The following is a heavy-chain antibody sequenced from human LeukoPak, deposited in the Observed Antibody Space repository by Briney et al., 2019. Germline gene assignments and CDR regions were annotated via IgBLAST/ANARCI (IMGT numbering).Heavy chain of an antibody. CDR1: GFTFSNY. D-gene: IGHD3-10*01. J-gene: IGHJ4*02. CDR3: ARDQRVLGEYGSGSYGSDY. V-gene: IGHV3-66*01. CDR2: IYSGGST. Sequence: PGGSLRLSCAASGFTFSNYMSWVRQAPGKGLEWVSVIYSGGSTYYADSVKGRFTISRDNSKNTLYLQMNSLRAEDTAVYYCARDQRVLGEYGSGSYGSDYWGQGTLVTVSS.